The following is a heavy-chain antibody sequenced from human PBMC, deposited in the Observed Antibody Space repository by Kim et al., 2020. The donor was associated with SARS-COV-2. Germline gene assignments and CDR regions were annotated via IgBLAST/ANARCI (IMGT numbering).Heavy chain of an antibody. CDR2: VNNNNNP. CDR1: GFTFSRRA. V-gene: IGHV3-23*05. CDR3: AKDHPSSGWPTFDS. D-gene: IGHD6-19*01. J-gene: IGHJ4*02. Sequence: GGSLRLSCAASGFTFSRRAMSWVRQVPGKGLECIASVNNNNNPYYADSVKGRFTVSRDITKDTLYLQMNSLRADDTALYYCAKDHPSSGWPTFDSWGQGTLVAVSS.